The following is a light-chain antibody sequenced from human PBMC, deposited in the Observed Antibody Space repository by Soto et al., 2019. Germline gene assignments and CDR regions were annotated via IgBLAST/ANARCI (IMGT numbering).Light chain of an antibody. Sequence: QSALTQPASVSGSPGQSITISCTETSSDVGRYKYVSWYQHHPDRAPKLIMYDVNNRPLGVSNRFSGSKSGNTASLTISGLQAEDEADYFCISYTASTIYVFGTVTKLTVL. CDR2: DVN. CDR3: ISYTASTIYV. CDR1: SSDVGRYKY. V-gene: IGLV2-14*01. J-gene: IGLJ1*01.